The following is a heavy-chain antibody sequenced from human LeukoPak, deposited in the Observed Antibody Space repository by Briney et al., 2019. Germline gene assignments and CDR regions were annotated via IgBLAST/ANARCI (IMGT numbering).Heavy chain of an antibody. D-gene: IGHD2-15*01. CDR3: ARQAGITPNFDY. CDR2: IYSGGST. Sequence: GGSLRLSCAASGFTVSSSYMSWVRQAPGKGLEWVSLIYSGGSTYYADSVKGRFTISRDNSKNTLYLQMNSLRAEDTAVYYCARQAGITPNFDYWGQGTLVTVSS. J-gene: IGHJ4*02. CDR1: GFTVSSSY. V-gene: IGHV3-53*01.